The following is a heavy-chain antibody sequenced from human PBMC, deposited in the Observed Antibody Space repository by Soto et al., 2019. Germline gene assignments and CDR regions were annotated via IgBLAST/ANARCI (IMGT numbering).Heavy chain of an antibody. D-gene: IGHD2-2*01. Sequence: SETLSLTCTVSGGSISSGGYYWSWIRQHPGKGLEWIGYIYYSGSTYYNPSLKSRVTISVDTSENQFSLKLSSVTAADTAVYYCARGYQTGDWFDPWGQGTLVTVSS. CDR1: GGSISSGGYY. CDR2: IYYSGST. V-gene: IGHV4-31*03. CDR3: ARGYQTGDWFDP. J-gene: IGHJ5*02.